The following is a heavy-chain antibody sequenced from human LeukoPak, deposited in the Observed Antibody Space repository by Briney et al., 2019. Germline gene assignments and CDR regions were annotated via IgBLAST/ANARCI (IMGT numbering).Heavy chain of an antibody. J-gene: IGHJ4*02. D-gene: IGHD2-15*01. CDR1: GFTFSSYW. CDR3: ARDRGYSVDY. V-gene: IGHV3-74*01. Sequence: PGGSLRLSCAASGFTFSSYWMHWVRQAPGKGLVWVSLIKSDGSSTSYADSVKGRFTISRDNAKNTVYLQMNGLRAEDTAVYYCARDRGYSVDYWGQGTLVTVSS. CDR2: IKSDGSST.